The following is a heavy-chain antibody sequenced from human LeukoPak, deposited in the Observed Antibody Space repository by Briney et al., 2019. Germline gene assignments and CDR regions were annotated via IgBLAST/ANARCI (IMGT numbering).Heavy chain of an antibody. J-gene: IGHJ6*02. CDR3: ALGTINKDYYFGMDV. V-gene: IGHV3-11*01. D-gene: IGHD2-8*01. Sequence: KSGGSLRLSCAASGFTFRDYYMTWLRQAPGKGLEWLSYISNSGSTVFYADSIKGRFTVSRDNAKRSLYLQIESLRDDDTAVYHCALGTINKDYYFGMDVWGQGTTVTVSS. CDR2: ISNSGSTV. CDR1: GFTFRDYY.